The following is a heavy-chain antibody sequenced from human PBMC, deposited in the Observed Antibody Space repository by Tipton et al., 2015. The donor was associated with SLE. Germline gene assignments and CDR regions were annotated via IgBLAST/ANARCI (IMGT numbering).Heavy chain of an antibody. D-gene: IGHD6-13*01. Sequence: LSLTCAASGFTFSSYEMNGVRQAPGKGLEWVSYISSSGSTIYYADSVKGRFTISRDNAKNSLYLQMNSLRAEDTAVYYCARGSPYYMDVWGKGTTVTVSS. CDR2: ISSSGSTI. CDR1: GFTFSSYE. J-gene: IGHJ6*03. CDR3: ARGSPYYMDV. V-gene: IGHV3-48*03.